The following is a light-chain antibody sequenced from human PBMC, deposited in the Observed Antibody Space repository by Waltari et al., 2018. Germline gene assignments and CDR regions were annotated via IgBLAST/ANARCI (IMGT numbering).Light chain of an antibody. CDR3: ATWDDSLNGPV. CDR2: NNF. J-gene: IGLJ2*01. V-gene: IGLV1-44*01. CDR1: NSTIGRNT. Sequence: QSVLTQPPAASATPGQRVTISCSGSNSTIGRNTVNWYQQLPGTAPQLIVYNNFQRPSGVPDRYSASKSGTSASLAILGVRPEDEADYYCATWDDSLNGPVFGGGTKLTVL.